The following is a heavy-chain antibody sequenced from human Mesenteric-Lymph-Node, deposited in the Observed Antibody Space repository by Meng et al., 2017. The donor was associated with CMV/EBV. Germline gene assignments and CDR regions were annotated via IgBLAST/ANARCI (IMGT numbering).Heavy chain of an antibody. CDR2: IKNDGSEE. CDR3: ASHSGA. V-gene: IGHV3-7*01. J-gene: IGHJ5*02. D-gene: IGHD1-26*01. CDR1: GFRFSGFW. Sequence: GGSLRLSCAASGFRFSGFWMMWVRQAPGKGLEWVAHIKNDGSEENYVDSVKGRFSISRDNSKNSLYLQLNSLRDDDTAMYYCASHSGAWGRGTLVTVSS.